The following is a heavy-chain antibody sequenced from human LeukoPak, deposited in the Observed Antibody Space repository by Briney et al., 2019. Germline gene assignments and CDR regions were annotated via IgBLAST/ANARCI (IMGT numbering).Heavy chain of an antibody. Sequence: SETLSLTCAVYGGSFSGYYWSWIRQPPGKGLEWIGEINHSGSTNYNPSLKSRVTISVDTSKNQFSLKLSSVTAADTAVYYCARIRFGESEYYFGYWGQGTLVTVSS. J-gene: IGHJ4*02. CDR3: ARIRFGESEYYFGY. CDR1: GGSFSGYY. CDR2: INHSGST. D-gene: IGHD3-10*01. V-gene: IGHV4-34*01.